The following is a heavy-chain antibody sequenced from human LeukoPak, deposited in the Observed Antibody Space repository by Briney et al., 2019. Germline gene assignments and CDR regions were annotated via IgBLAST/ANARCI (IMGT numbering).Heavy chain of an antibody. D-gene: IGHD6-19*01. V-gene: IGHV4-30-2*01. J-gene: IGHJ4*02. Sequence: PSQTLSLTCAVSGGSISSGGYSWSWIRQPPGKGLEWIGYIYHSGSTYYNPSLKSRVTISVDRSKNQFSLKLSSVTAADTAVYYCASFSSGYLPASFWGQGTLVTVSS. CDR3: ASFSSGYLPASF. CDR2: IYHSGST. CDR1: GGSISSGGYS.